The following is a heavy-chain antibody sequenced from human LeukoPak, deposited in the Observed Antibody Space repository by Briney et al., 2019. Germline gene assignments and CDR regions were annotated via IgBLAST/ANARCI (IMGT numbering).Heavy chain of an antibody. D-gene: IGHD3-10*01. CDR1: GYTFTGYY. CDR2: INPNSGGT. V-gene: IGHV1-2*02. CDR3: ARTYYYGSGSTDYYYYYYMDV. J-gene: IGHJ6*03. Sequence: ASVKVSCKASGYTFTGYYMHWVRQAPGQGLEWMGWINPNSGGTNYAQKFQGRVTMTRGTSISTAYMELSRLRSDDTAVYYCARTYYYGSGSTDYYYYYYMDVWGKGTTVTVSS.